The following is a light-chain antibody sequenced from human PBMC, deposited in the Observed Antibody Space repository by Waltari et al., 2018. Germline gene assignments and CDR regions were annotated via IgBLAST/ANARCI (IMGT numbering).Light chain of an antibody. V-gene: IGKV3-11*01. CDR1: PSVDSQ. CDR3: QQRYAWPIT. J-gene: IGKJ4*01. Sequence: EIVLTQSPATLSLSPGERATLSCRASPSVDSQLAWYQQKPGQAPRLLIHDVSNRATGIPPRFSGSGFGTDFRLTIGSLEPEDSAVYYCQQRYAWPITFGGGTKVEI. CDR2: DVS.